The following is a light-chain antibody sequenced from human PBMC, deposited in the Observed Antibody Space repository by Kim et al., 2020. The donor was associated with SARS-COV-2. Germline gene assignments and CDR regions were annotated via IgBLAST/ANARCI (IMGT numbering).Light chain of an antibody. V-gene: IGLV3-19*01. J-gene: IGLJ2*01. CDR3: KCRDSSGKQLL. Sequence: ALGQTVTITCQGDSLKTYYASWYQQKPGQAPLLVIYGKNNRPSGIPDRFSVSNSGNTASLTINGAQAEDEADYFCKCRDSSGKQLLFGGGTQLTVL. CDR1: SLKTYY. CDR2: GKN.